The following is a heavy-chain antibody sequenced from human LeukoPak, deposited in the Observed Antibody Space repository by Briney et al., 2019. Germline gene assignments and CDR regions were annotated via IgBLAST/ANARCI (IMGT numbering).Heavy chain of an antibody. V-gene: IGHV1-18*01. J-gene: IGHJ3*02. CDR1: GYTFTSYG. D-gene: IGHD3-3*01. CDR3: AREGGTIFGVARTYDAFDI. Sequence: GASVKVSCTASGYTFTSYGISWVRQAPGQGLEWMGWISAYDGNTNYAQTFQGRVTITRDKSKNSIYLELSSLRSGDTAVYYCAREGGTIFGVARTYDAFDIWGQGTMVTVSS. CDR2: ISAYDGNT.